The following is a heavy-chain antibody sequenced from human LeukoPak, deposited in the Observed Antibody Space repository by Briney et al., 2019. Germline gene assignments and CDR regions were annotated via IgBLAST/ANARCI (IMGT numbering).Heavy chain of an antibody. CDR2: ISGSGGST. J-gene: IGHJ6*02. CDR3: AKEELERLPISPPFYYYYGMDV. Sequence: PGGSLRLSCAASGFPFSSYAMCWVRQAPGKRLEWVSAISGSGGSTYYADSVKGRFPIYRDNSKHTLYLQMNSLTAEDTAVYYCAKEELERLPISPPFYYYYGMDVWGQGTTVTVSS. D-gene: IGHD1-1*01. V-gene: IGHV3-23*01. CDR1: GFPFSSYA.